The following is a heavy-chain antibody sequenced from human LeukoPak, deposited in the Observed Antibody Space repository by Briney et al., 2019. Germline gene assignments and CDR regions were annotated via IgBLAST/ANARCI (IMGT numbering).Heavy chain of an antibody. CDR3: ANDLGWIQLNLG. Sequence: GGSLRLSCAASGFTFSTYNMHWVRHSPGKGPEWVAVISYDGINKYYADSVKGRFTISRDNSRNTVYLQMNSLRAEDTAVYYCANDLGWIQLNLGRGQGTLVTVSS. CDR1: GFTFSTYN. D-gene: IGHD5-18*01. J-gene: IGHJ4*02. CDR2: ISYDGINK. V-gene: IGHV3-30*04.